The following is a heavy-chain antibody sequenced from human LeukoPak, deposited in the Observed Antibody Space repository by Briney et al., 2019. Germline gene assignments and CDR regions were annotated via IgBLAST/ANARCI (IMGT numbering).Heavy chain of an antibody. V-gene: IGHV1-69*05. CDR3: ARSIVVVVAALNWFDP. J-gene: IGHJ5*02. CDR2: IIPIFGTA. Sequence: SSXXVSCKASGGTFSSYAISWVRQAPGQGLEWMGRIIPIFGTANYAQKFQGRVTITTDESTSTAYMELSSLRSEDTAVYYCARSIVVVVAALNWFDPWGQGTLVTVSS. D-gene: IGHD2-15*01. CDR1: GGTFSSYA.